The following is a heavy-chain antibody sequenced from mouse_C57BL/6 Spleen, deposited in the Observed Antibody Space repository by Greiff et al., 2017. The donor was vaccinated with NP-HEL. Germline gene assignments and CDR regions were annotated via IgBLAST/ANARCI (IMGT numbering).Heavy chain of an antibody. CDR3: ALYAMDY. CDR2: IHPNSGST. CDR1: GYTFTSYW. V-gene: IGHV1-64*01. J-gene: IGHJ4*01. Sequence: QVHVKQPGAELVKPGASVKLSCKASGYTFTSYWMHWVKQRPGQGLEWIGMIHPNSGSTNYNEKFKSKATLTVDKSSSTAYMQLSSLTSEDSAVYYCALYAMDYWGQGTSVTVSS.